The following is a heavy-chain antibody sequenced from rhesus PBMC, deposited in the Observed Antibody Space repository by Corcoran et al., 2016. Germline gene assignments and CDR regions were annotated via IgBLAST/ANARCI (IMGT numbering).Heavy chain of an antibody. CDR1: GGSITGNY. Sequence: QVQLQESGPGLVKPSETLSLTCAVSGGSITGNYWSWIRQPPGKGREWIGRIFGSDGPTVYHPFLKSRVTISADTSKIQFSLKLRSVTAADTAVYYCAMGGPNSLYWGQGVLVTVSS. D-gene: IGHD1-44*01. CDR2: IFGSDGPT. CDR3: AMGGPNSLY. V-gene: IGHV4-160*01. J-gene: IGHJ4*01.